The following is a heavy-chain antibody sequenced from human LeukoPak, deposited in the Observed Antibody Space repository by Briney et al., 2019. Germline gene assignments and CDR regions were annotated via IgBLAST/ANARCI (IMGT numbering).Heavy chain of an antibody. D-gene: IGHD3-10*01. Sequence: ASVKVSCKASGYTFTSYYMHWVRQAPGQGLEWMGWMNPTNGNTGYARKFQGRVTMTRDTSISTAYMELRSLTSEDTAIYYCVRDGEGVAISVNFWFDPWGQGTLVTVSS. CDR1: GYTFTSYY. J-gene: IGHJ5*02. CDR3: VRDGEGVAISVNFWFDP. CDR2: MNPTNGNT. V-gene: IGHV1-8*02.